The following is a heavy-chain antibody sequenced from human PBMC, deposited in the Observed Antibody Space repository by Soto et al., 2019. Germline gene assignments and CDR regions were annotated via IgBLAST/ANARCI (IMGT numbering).Heavy chain of an antibody. V-gene: IGHV3-48*02. J-gene: IGHJ4*02. D-gene: IGHD6-19*01. Sequence: GGSLRLSCVASGFSLANYPMNWVRQTPGKGLEWISYSSPRGDTIYYADSVERRFTISRYNARNSLSLHMSSLRDEDSALYYCAKGTHTNVGWPYYFESCGQGVPVTVSS. CDR2: SSPRGDTI. CDR3: AKGTHTNVGWPYYFES. CDR1: GFSLANYP.